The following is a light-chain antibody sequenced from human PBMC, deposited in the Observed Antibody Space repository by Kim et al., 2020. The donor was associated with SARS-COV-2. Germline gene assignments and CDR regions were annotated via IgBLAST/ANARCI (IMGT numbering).Light chain of an antibody. V-gene: IGKV1-27*01. CDR3: QKYNGAPWT. J-gene: IGKJ1*01. CDR2: AAS. CDR1: QGISKD. Sequence: SASWGDRVPITCRASQGISKDLAWYQQKPGNAPKLLIFAASALQSGVPTRFSGSGSGTDFTLTISSLQPEDVATYYCQKYNGAPWTFGQGTKVEI.